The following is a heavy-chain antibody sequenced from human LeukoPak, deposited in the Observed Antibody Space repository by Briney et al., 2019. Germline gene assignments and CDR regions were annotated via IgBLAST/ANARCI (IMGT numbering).Heavy chain of an antibody. CDR1: GYTFTDYY. D-gene: IGHD1-26*01. CDR2: INPKTGVT. V-gene: IGHV1-2*02. J-gene: IGHJ4*02. CDR3: ARDLAMYSPDLDY. Sequence: ASVKVSCKASGYTFTDYYLHWVRQAPGHGLEWMGWINPKTGVTKYAQNFQGRVTMTRDTSISTAYMEVSRLRSDDTAVFYCARDLAMYSPDLDYWGQGTLVTVSS.